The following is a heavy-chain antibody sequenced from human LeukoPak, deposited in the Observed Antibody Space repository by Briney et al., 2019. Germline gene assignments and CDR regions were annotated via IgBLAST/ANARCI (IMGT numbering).Heavy chain of an antibody. CDR1: GGSISSSSYY. J-gene: IGHJ3*02. D-gene: IGHD3-22*01. V-gene: IGHV4-39*07. CDR2: IYYSGST. Sequence: SETLSLTCTVSGGSISSSSYYWGWIRQPPGKGLEWIGSIYYSGSTYYNPSLKSRVTISVDTSKNQFSLKLSSVTAADTAVYYCARKRDSSGFYDDAFDIWGQGTMVTVSS. CDR3: ARKRDSSGFYDDAFDI.